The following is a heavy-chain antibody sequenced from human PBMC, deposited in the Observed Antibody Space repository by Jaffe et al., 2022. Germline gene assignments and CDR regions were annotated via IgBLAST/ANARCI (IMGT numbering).Heavy chain of an antibody. Sequence: QVQLQESGPGLVKPSETLSLTCAVSGYSISSGYYWGWIRQPPGKGLEWIGSIYHSGSTYYNPSLKSRVTISVDTSKNQFSLKLSSVTAADTAVYYCASSPSNGGITMIVVPRRGRYFQHWGQGTLVTVSS. D-gene: IGHD3-22*01. V-gene: IGHV4-38-2*01. J-gene: IGHJ1*01. CDR3: ASSPSNGGITMIVVPRRGRYFQH. CDR1: GYSISSGYY. CDR2: IYHSGST.